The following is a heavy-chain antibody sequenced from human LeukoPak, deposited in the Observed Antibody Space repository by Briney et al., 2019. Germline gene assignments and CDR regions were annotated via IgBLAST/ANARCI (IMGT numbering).Heavy chain of an antibody. CDR3: ASDKRGHWFDP. D-gene: IGHD3-16*01. CDR1: GGSISSSNW. V-gene: IGHV4-4*02. CDR2: VYHSGST. Sequence: SETLSLTCAVSGGSISSSNWWSWVRQPPGKGLEWIGEVYHSGSTYYNPSLKSRVTISVDASKNQFSLKLSSVTAADTAVYYCASDKRGHWFDPWGQGTLVTVSS. J-gene: IGHJ5*02.